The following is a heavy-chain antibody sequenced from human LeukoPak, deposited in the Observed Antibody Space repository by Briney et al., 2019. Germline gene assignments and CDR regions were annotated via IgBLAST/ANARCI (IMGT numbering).Heavy chain of an antibody. D-gene: IGHD2-2*01. CDR3: ARFQLPSYYRHYYMDV. V-gene: IGHV1-18*01. J-gene: IGHJ6*03. CDR1: GYTFSSYG. Sequence: ASVKVSCNASGYTFSSYGITWVRQAPGQGLQWMGCISGYNGDTKYAHKLQGRVTMTTDTSTSTTYMELRSLRSDDTAVYYCARFQLPSYYRHYYMDVWGKGTTVTVSS. CDR2: ISGYNGDT.